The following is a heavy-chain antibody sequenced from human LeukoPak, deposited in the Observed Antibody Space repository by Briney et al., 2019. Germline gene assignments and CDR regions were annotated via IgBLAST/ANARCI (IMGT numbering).Heavy chain of an antibody. CDR3: ARGIYWFDP. CDR2: IYHIGST. CDR1: GYSISSGYY. Sequence: SETLSLTCTVSGYSISSGYYWGWIRQPPGQGLEWIGNIYHIGSTYYNPSLKSRVTISVDTSKNQFSLKLSSVTAADTAVYYCARGIYWFDPWGQGTLVTVSS. J-gene: IGHJ5*02. V-gene: IGHV4-38-2*02.